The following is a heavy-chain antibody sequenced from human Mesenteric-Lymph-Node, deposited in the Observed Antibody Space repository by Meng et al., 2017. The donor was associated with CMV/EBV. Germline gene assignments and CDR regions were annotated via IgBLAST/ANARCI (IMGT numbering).Heavy chain of an antibody. CDR3: ARDGSY. Sequence: GESLKISCAASGFTFLNSWMTWVRQAPGKGPEGVASIKEDGSQKFYSASVKGRFTISRDNAQNSLYLQMNNLRPEDMAMYYCARDGSYWGQGTLVTVSS. V-gene: IGHV3-7*03. J-gene: IGHJ4*02. D-gene: IGHD1-1*01. CDR1: GFTFLNSW. CDR2: IKEDGSQK.